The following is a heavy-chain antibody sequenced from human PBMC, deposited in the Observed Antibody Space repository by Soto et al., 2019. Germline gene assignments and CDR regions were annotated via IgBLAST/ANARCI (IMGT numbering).Heavy chain of an antibody. V-gene: IGHV1-69*01. CDR3: ARAWGYDSNDYYYAY. J-gene: IGHJ4*02. Sequence: QVQLVQSGAAVRKPGSSVKVSCKASGGTFSRHAISWVRQAPGQGLEWMGGIIPIFGTANHAQKFQGRVTIIADESTITVYMELSSLRYEDTAMYYCARAWGYDSNDYYYAYWGQGTLVIVSS. D-gene: IGHD3-22*01. CDR1: GGTFSRHA. CDR2: IIPIFGTA.